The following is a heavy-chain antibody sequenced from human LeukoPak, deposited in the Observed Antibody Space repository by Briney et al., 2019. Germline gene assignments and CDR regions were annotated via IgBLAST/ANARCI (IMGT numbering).Heavy chain of an antibody. CDR2: IYHSGST. V-gene: IGHV4-59*12. Sequence: KPSETLSLTCTVSGGSISSYYWSWIRQPPGKGLEWIGNIYHSGSTHYNPSLKSRVTISVDTSKNQFSLKLSSVTAADTAVYYSARVAVTTKKDYFDYWGQGILVTVSS. CDR1: GGSISSYY. D-gene: IGHD4-17*01. J-gene: IGHJ4*02. CDR3: ARVAVTTKKDYFDY.